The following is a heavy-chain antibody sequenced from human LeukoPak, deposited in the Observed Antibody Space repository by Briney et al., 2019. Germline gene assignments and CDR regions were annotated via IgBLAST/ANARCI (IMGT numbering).Heavy chain of an antibody. V-gene: IGHV3-21*01. CDR3: ARLSAYCGGDCYPAFDI. J-gene: IGHJ3*02. CDR2: ISSSSSYI. Sequence: NPGGSLRLSCAASGFTFSSYSMNWVRQAPGKGLEWVSSISSSSSYIYYADSVKGRFTISRDNAKNSLYLQMNSLRAEDTAVYYYARLSAYCGGDCYPAFDIWGQGTMVTVSS. D-gene: IGHD2-21*02. CDR1: GFTFSSYS.